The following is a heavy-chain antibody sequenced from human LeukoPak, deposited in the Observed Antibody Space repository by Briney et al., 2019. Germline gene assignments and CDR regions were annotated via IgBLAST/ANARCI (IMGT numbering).Heavy chain of an antibody. J-gene: IGHJ3*02. CDR2: IYDSGST. D-gene: IGHD2-15*01. V-gene: IGHV4-30-4*01. CDR3: ARDCSGGSCYGAFDI. Sequence: SQTLSLTYTVSGASIRSGDYYWSWIRQPPGKGLEWIGYIYDSGSTYYNPSLKSRITISVDTSENRFSLKLSSVTATDTAVYYCARDCSGGSCYGAFDIWGQGTMVTVSS. CDR1: GASIRSGDYY.